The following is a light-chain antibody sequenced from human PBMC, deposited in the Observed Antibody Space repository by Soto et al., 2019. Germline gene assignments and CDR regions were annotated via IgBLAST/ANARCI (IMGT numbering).Light chain of an antibody. CDR1: QSLLQSNGYNY. V-gene: IGKV2-28*01. CDR2: LGS. Sequence: DIVMNQSHLSLPVTPGEPASISCRSGQSLLQSNGYNYWDWYLQKPGQSPQLLIYLGSNRASGVPDRFSGSGSGTDFTLKISRVEAEDVGVYYCMQPLQSWTFGQGTMV. J-gene: IGKJ1*01. CDR3: MQPLQSWT.